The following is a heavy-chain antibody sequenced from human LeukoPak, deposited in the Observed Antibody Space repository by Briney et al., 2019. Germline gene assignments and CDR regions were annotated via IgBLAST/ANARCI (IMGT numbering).Heavy chain of an antibody. D-gene: IGHD6-19*01. CDR1: GFTFSSYG. V-gene: IGHV3-33*01. CDR3: ARVPLSGYSSGWPDY. CDR2: IWYDGSNK. J-gene: IGHJ4*02. Sequence: GGSLRLSCAASGFTFSSYGMHWVRQAPGKGLEWVAVIWYDGSNKYYADSVKGRFTISIDNSKNTLYLQMNSLRAEDTAVYYCARVPLSGYSSGWPDYWGQGTLVTVS.